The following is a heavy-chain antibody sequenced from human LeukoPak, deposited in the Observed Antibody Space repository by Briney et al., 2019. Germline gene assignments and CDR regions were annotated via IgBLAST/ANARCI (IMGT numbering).Heavy chain of an antibody. J-gene: IGHJ6*02. CDR2: ISSSSSYI. Sequence: GGSLRLSCAASGFTFSSYSMNWVRQAPGKGLEWVSSISSSSSYIYYADSVKGRFAISRDNAKNSLYLQMNSLRPEDTAVYYCAKGVVAATNAAYYGTDVWGQGTTVTVSS. CDR1: GFTFSSYS. D-gene: IGHD2-15*01. CDR3: AKGVVAATNAAYYGTDV. V-gene: IGHV3-21*01.